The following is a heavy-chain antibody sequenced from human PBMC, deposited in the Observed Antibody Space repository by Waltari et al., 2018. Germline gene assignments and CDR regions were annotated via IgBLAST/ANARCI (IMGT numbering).Heavy chain of an antibody. V-gene: IGHV3-33*01. CDR1: GFTFTNQA. CDR3: ARGDGGSGLGASDI. D-gene: IGHD3-3*01. CDR2: IWYDGSNK. Sequence: HVQLVESGGGVVKSGRSRRLPCVGSGFTFTNQAMNWVRQAPGKGLEGVAVIWYDGSNKNYVDSVKGRFTISRDNSKNTMYLEMNRLRAEDTAVYFCARGDGGSGLGASDIWGQGTMVTVSS. J-gene: IGHJ3*02.